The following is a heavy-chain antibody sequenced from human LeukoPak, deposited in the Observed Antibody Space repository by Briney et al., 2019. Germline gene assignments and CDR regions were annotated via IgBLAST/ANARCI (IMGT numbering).Heavy chain of an antibody. D-gene: IGHD6-19*01. V-gene: IGHV1-2*02. CDR1: GYSFTSYG. CDR3: ARGQQWLEAFDY. CDR2: INPNSGGT. J-gene: IGHJ4*02. Sequence: ASVKVSCKTSGYSFTSYGISWVRQAPGQGLEWMGWINPNSGGTNYPQKFQGRVTMTRDTSITTAYMELSRLRSDDTAVYYCARGQQWLEAFDYWGQGTLVTVSS.